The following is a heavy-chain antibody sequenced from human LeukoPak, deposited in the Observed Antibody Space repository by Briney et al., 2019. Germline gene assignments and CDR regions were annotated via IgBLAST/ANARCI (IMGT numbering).Heavy chain of an antibody. D-gene: IGHD5-18*01. Sequence: PSETLSLTCTVSGGSISSYYWSWIRQPAGKPLEWIGRIYSSGATSYNPSLKSRVTMSVHTSKNQFSLRLTSVTAADTAVYHCAREAYSYGHTSQAFDYWGQGTLVTVSS. CDR3: AREAYSYGHTSQAFDY. CDR1: GGSISSYY. J-gene: IGHJ4*02. V-gene: IGHV4-4*07. CDR2: IYSSGAT.